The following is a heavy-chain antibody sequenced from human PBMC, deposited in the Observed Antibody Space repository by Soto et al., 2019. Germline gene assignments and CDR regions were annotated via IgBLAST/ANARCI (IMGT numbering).Heavy chain of an antibody. CDR2: IYPGDSDT. V-gene: IGHV5-51*01. CDR1: GYTFTDYW. J-gene: IGHJ6*02. Sequence: PGESLKISCKGSGYTFTDYWIGWVRQLPGKGLEWMGIIYPGDSDTRYSPSFQGHVTITVDKSTSTAYLQWNTLKASDTAMYDCARHYYKFPYYYYAMDVWGQGTTVTVSS. D-gene: IGHD3-10*01. CDR3: ARHYYKFPYYYYAMDV.